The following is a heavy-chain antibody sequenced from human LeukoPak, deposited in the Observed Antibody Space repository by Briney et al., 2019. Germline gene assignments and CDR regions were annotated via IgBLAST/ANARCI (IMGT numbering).Heavy chain of an antibody. CDR3: AKDSYDDGSNADY. D-gene: IGHD4-17*01. Sequence: GSLRLSCAASGFTFSSYGMHWVRQAPGKGLEWVAVISYDGSNKYYADSVKGRFTISRDNSKNTLYLQMNSLRAEDTAVYYCAKDSYDDGSNADYWGQGTLVTVSS. CDR1: GFTFSSYG. V-gene: IGHV3-30*18. J-gene: IGHJ4*02. CDR2: ISYDGSNK.